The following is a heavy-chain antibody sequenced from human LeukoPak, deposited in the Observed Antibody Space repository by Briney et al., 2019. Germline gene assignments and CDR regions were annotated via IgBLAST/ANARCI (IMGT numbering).Heavy chain of an antibody. V-gene: IGHV1-2*02. Sequence: ASVKVSCKASGYTFTGYYMHWVRQAPGQGLEWMGWINPNSGGTNYAQKFQGRVTMTRDTSISTAYMELSRLRSDDTAVYYCASTPGYSSGWYDYWGQGTLVTVSS. CDR3: ASTPGYSSGWYDY. CDR2: INPNSGGT. D-gene: IGHD6-19*01. J-gene: IGHJ4*02. CDR1: GYTFTGYY.